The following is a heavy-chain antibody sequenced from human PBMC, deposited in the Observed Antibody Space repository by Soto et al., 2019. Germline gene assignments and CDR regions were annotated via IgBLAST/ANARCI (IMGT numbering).Heavy chain of an antibody. CDR1: GYTFTGYY. CDR2: INPNSGGT. Sequence: ASVKVSCKASGYTFTGYYMHWVRQAPGQGLEWMGWINPNSGGTNYAQKFQGWVTMTRDTSISTAYMELSRLRSDDTAVYYCARSHYDFWSGYPPHYYYYYGMDVWGQGTTVTVSS. J-gene: IGHJ6*02. V-gene: IGHV1-2*04. D-gene: IGHD3-3*01. CDR3: ARSHYDFWSGYPPHYYYYYGMDV.